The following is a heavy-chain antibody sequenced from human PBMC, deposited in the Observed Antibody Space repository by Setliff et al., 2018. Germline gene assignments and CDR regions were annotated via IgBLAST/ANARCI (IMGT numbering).Heavy chain of an antibody. CDR1: GLSYTNDW. CDR2: INPHGSEK. J-gene: IGHJ4*02. Sequence: GGSLRLSCTASGLSYTNDWVSWVRQAPGKGLEWLASINPHGSEKYYADSVKGRFTISRDNAKNSLSLQMNGLRAEDTSVYYCARDVGYTYGLDFGGQGTLVTVSS. CDR3: ARDVGYTYGLDF. D-gene: IGHD5-18*01. V-gene: IGHV3-7*01.